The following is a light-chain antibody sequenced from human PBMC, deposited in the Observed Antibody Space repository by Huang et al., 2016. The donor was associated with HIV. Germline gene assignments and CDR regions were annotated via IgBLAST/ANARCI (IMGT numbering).Light chain of an antibody. CDR2: GAS. V-gene: IGKV3-15*01. CDR3: QQYNNSPS. Sequence: EIVMTQSPATLSVSPGERATLSCRASQSVSSNLAWYQQKPGQAPRLLIYGASTRATGNAARFSGSGSGTEFTLTISSLQSEDFAVYYCQQYNNSPSFGQGTKVEIK. J-gene: IGKJ1*01. CDR1: QSVSSN.